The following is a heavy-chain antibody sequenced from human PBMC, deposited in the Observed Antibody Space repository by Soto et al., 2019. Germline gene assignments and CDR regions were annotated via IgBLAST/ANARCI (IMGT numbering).Heavy chain of an antibody. D-gene: IGHD2-15*01. CDR3: AKDRAPIIVLPEVVVDVTPDWFKP. V-gene: IGHV3-30*18. CDR2: ISYDGSNK. J-gene: IGHJ5*02. CDR1: GFTFSSYG. Sequence: QVQLVESGGGVVQPGRSLRLSCAASGFTFSSYGMHWVRQAPGKGLEWVAVISYDGSNKYYEDSVKGRFTVTRDNSRNTLYLQMNSLRPEDTAVYYCAKDRAPIIVLPEVVVDVTPDWFKPWGQGALVTVSA.